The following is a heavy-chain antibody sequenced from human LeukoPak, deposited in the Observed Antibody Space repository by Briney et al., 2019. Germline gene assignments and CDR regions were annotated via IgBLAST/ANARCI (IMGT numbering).Heavy chain of an antibody. V-gene: IGHV1-18*01. D-gene: IGHD2-15*01. CDR3: ARDGVVVVAAEMGFDP. Sequence: ASVKASCKASGYTFTSYGISWVRQAPGQGLEWMGWISAYNGNTNYAQKLQGRVTMTTDTSTSTAYMELRSLRSDDTAVYYCARDGVVVVAAEMGFDPWGQGTLVTVSS. CDR1: GYTFTSYG. J-gene: IGHJ5*02. CDR2: ISAYNGNT.